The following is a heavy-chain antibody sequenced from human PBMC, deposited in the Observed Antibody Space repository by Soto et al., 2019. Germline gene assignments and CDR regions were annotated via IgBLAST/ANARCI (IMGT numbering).Heavy chain of an antibody. CDR2: IYYSGST. V-gene: IGHV4-30-4*01. Sequence: PSETLSLTCAVSGGSICSGDYYWSWIRQPPGKGLEWIGYIYYSGSTYYNPSLKSRVTISVDTSKNQFSLKLSSVTAADTAVYYCARGKYDSSGYYPDYWGQGTLVTVS. D-gene: IGHD3-22*01. CDR1: GGSICSGDYY. CDR3: ARGKYDSSGYYPDY. J-gene: IGHJ4*02.